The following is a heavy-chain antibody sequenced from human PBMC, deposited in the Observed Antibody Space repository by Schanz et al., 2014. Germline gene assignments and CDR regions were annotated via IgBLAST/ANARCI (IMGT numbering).Heavy chain of an antibody. V-gene: IGHV4-31*03. D-gene: IGHD1-1*01. CDR2: IYYSGNT. CDR1: GGSVSSGGDY. J-gene: IGHJ2*01. Sequence: QVQLQESGPGLVKPSQTLSLTCTVSGGSVSSGGDYWSWIRQHPGKGLEWIGYIYYSGNTYYNPSLKSRVPISLDTSKNQFSLTLTSLTAADTAVYYCARDTTWRLDLWGRGTLVTVSS. CDR3: ARDTTWRLDL.